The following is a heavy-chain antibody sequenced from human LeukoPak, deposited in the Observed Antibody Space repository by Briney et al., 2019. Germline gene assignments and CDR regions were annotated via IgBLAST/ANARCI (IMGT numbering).Heavy chain of an antibody. CDR3: AKTTAGYSSGRYPGWPIDY. J-gene: IGHJ4*02. V-gene: IGHV3-23*01. D-gene: IGHD6-19*01. CDR1: GFTFRSYA. Sequence: GGSLRLSCAASGFTFRSYAIYWVRQAPGKGLEWVSGISGSGGDTYFADSVKGRFTISRDNSKNTVFLQMDSLRAEDTAVYYCAKTTAGYSSGRYPGWPIDYWGQGTLVAVSS. CDR2: ISGSGGDT.